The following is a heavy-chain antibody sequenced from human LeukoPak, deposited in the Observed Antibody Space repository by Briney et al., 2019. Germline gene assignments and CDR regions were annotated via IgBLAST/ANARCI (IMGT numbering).Heavy chain of an antibody. V-gene: IGHV4-34*01. J-gene: IGHJ4*02. CDR2: INHSGST. D-gene: IGHD4-11*01. Sequence: SETLSLTCAVYGGSFSGYYWSWIRQPPGKGLEWIGEINHSGSTNYNPSLKSRVTISVDTSKNQFSLKLSSVTAADTAVYYCARRPYSNSVDYWGQGTLVTVSS. CDR1: GGSFSGYY. CDR3: ARRPYSNSVDY.